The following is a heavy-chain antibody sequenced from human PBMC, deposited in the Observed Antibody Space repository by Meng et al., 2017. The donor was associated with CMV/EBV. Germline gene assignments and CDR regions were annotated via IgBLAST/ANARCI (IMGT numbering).Heavy chain of an antibody. D-gene: IGHD2-2*01. CDR3: ASAGCSSTSCHKGDAFDI. Sequence: ASVQVSCKASAYTFTSYYMHWVRQAPGQGLEWMGIINPSGGSTSYAQKFQGRVTMTRDTSTSTVYMELSSLRSEDTAVYYCASAGCSSTSCHKGDAFDIWGQGTMVTVSS. CDR1: AYTFTSYY. J-gene: IGHJ3*02. CDR2: INPSGGST. V-gene: IGHV1-46*01.